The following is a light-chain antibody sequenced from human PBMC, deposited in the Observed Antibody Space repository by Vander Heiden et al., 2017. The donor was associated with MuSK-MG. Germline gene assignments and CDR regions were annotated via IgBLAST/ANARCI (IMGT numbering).Light chain of an antibody. CDR1: RSNIGGGYD. Sequence: QSGLTQPPSVSGAPGQRVTISCTGNRSNIGGGYDVHWYQQLPGTAPKLFIYVNSNRPSGVPDRFSGSKSGTSASLAISGLRAEDEADYYCLSYDSSLSVSVFGGGTKLTVL. CDR3: LSYDSSLSVSV. V-gene: IGLV1-40*01. J-gene: IGLJ2*01. CDR2: VNS.